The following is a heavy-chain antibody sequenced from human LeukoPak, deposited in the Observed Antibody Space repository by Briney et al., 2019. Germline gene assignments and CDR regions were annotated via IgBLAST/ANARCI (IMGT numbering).Heavy chain of an antibody. CDR2: VNADGSST. Sequence: GGSLRLSCAASGFTFNIHWMHWVRQVPGKGLVWVARVNADGSSTTYADSVKGRSTISRDNAKDTLYLQMNTLRAEDTAMYYCARDRGHAYFFDYWGQGTVVTVSS. CDR1: GFTFNIHW. D-gene: IGHD2-2*01. J-gene: IGHJ4*02. V-gene: IGHV3-74*03. CDR3: ARDRGHAYFFDY.